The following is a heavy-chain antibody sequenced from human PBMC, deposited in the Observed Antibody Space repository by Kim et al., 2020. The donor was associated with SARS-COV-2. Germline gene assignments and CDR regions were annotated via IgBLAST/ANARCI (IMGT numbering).Heavy chain of an antibody. CDR3: AKELDPYSSSWGYYYGM. D-gene: IGHD6-13*01. J-gene: IGHJ6*01. CDR1: GFTFSSYG. CDR2: ISYDGSNK. V-gene: IGHV3-30*18. Sequence: GGSLRLSCAASGFTFSSYGMHWVRQAPGKGLEWVAVISYDGSNKYYADSVKGRFTISRDNSKNTLYLQMNSLRAEDTAVYYCAKELDPYSSSWGYYYGM.